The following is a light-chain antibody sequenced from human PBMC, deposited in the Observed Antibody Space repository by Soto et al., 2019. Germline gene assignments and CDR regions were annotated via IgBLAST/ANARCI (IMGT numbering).Light chain of an antibody. CDR3: SSYTTSSTLEV. V-gene: IGLV2-14*01. Sequence: QSALTQPACVSGSPGQSITISCTGTSSDVGGYNYVSWYQQHPGKAPKLMIYDVSNRPSGVSNRFSGSKSGNTASLTISGGQADDEADYYCSSYTTSSTLEVFGGGTKLTVL. CDR2: DVS. J-gene: IGLJ2*01. CDR1: SSDVGGYNY.